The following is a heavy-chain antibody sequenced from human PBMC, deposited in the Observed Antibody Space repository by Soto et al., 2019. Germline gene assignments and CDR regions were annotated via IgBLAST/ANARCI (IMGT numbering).Heavy chain of an antibody. Sequence: ASVKVSCKASGYTFTSYGISWVRQAPGQGLEWMGIINPSGGSTSYAQKFQGRVTMTRDTSTSTVYMELSSLRSEDTAVYYCAREPGTPYYYGMDVWGQGTTVTVSS. V-gene: IGHV1-46*03. CDR3: AREPGTPYYYGMDV. J-gene: IGHJ6*02. CDR1: GYTFTSYG. CDR2: INPSGGST. D-gene: IGHD1-1*01.